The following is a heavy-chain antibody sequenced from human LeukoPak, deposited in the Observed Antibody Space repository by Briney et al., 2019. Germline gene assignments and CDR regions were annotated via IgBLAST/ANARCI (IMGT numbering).Heavy chain of an antibody. CDR3: ARGGPSYLVVAHSDDY. CDR2: IIPVLVTA. D-gene: IGHD3-22*01. V-gene: IGHV1-69*13. CDR1: GGTFRSYP. J-gene: IGHJ4*02. Sequence: SVKVSCKASGGTFRSYPISWVRQAPGQGLEWMGGIIPVLVTANYAQEFQGRVTITADDSTSTAYMELSSLRSEDTAVYYCARGGPSYLVVAHSDDYWGQGTLVTVSS.